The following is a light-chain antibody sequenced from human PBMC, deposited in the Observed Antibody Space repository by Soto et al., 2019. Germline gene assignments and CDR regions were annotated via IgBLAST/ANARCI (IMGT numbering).Light chain of an antibody. CDR2: KVS. J-gene: IGKJ2*01. CDR3: QQYNSYSYT. CDR1: QSISSW. V-gene: IGKV1-5*03. Sequence: DIQMTQSPSTLSASVGDRVTITCRASQSISSWLAWYQQKPGKAPKLLIYKVSILESGVPSRFSGIRSGTEFTLTISSLQPDDFATYYCQQYNSYSYTFGQGTKLEIK.